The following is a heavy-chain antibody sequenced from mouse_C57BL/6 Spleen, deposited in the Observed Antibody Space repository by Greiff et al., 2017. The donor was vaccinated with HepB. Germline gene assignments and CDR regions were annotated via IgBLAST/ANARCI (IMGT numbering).Heavy chain of an antibody. CDR1: GYAFSSSW. Sequence: VQLQQSGPELVKPGASVKISCKASGYAFSSSWMNWVKQRPGKGLEWIGRIYPGDGDTNYNGKFKGKATLTADKSSSTAYMQLSSLTSEDSAVYFCARGGIRSMDYWGQGTSVTVSS. J-gene: IGHJ4*01. CDR2: IYPGDGDT. CDR3: ARGGIRSMDY. V-gene: IGHV1-82*01.